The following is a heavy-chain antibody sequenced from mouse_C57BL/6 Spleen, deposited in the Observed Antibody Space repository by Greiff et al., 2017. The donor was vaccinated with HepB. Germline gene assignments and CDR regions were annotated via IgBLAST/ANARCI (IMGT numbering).Heavy chain of an antibody. D-gene: IGHD1-2*01. CDR3: ARSPYDFITTEGYFDV. CDR2: INPNNGGT. V-gene: IGHV1-26*01. J-gene: IGHJ1*03. Sequence: VQLQQSGPELVKPGASVKISCKASGYTFTDYYMNWVKQSHGKSLEWIGDINPNNGGTSYNQKFKGKATLTVDKSSSTAYMELRSLTSEDSAVYYCARSPYDFITTEGYFDVWGTGTTVTVSS. CDR1: GYTFTDYY.